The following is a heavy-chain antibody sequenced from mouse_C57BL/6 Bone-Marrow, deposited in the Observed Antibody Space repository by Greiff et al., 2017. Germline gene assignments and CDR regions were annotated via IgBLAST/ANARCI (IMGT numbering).Heavy chain of an antibody. V-gene: IGHV1-59*01. J-gene: IGHJ2*01. CDR3: AIPYAFDY. CDR1: GYTFTSYW. CDR2: IDPSDSYT. Sequence: VQLQQLGAELVRPGTSVKLSCKASGYTFTSYWMHWVKQRPGQGLEWIGVIDPSDSYTNYNQKFKGKATLTVDTSSSTAYMQLSSLTSEDSAVYYCAIPYAFDYWGQGTTLTVSS.